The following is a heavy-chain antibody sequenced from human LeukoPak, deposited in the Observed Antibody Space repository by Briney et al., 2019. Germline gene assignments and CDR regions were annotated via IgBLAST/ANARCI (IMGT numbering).Heavy chain of an antibody. D-gene: IGHD2-2*01. CDR2: MNPNSGNT. CDR3: ASRVVPAASHYYYYMDV. V-gene: IGHV1-8*01. J-gene: IGHJ6*03. CDR1: GYTFTSYD. Sequence: GASVKVSCKASGYTFTSYDINWVRQATGQGLEWMGWMNPNSGNTGYAQKFQGRVTMTRNTSISTAYMELSSLRSEDTAVYYCASRVVPAASHYYYYMDVWGKGTTVTVSS.